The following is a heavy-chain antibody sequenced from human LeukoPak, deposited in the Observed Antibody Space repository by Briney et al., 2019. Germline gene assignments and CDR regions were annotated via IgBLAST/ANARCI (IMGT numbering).Heavy chain of an antibody. Sequence: KPSETLSLTCTVSGGSISSYYWSWIRQPPGKELEWIGYIYYSGSTNYNPSLKSRVTISVDTSKNQFSLKLSSVTAADTAVYYCARHREPSIAAAGPGFDYWGQGTLVTVSS. CDR2: IYYSGST. CDR1: GGSISSYY. J-gene: IGHJ4*02. V-gene: IGHV4-59*08. CDR3: ARHREPSIAAAGPGFDY. D-gene: IGHD6-13*01.